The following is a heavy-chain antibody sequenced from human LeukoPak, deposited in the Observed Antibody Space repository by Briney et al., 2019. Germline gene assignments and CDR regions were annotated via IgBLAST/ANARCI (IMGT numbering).Heavy chain of an antibody. CDR1: GGTFSSYA. CDR3: ARGAPPTASGSYFDW. Sequence: GASVKVSCKASGGTFSSYAISWVRQAPGQGLEWMGGIIPIFGTANYAQKFQGRVTITADESTSTAYMELSSLRSEDTAVYYCARGAPPTASGSYFDWWGQGTLVTVSS. J-gene: IGHJ4*02. CDR2: IIPIFGTA. D-gene: IGHD6-19*01. V-gene: IGHV1-69*13.